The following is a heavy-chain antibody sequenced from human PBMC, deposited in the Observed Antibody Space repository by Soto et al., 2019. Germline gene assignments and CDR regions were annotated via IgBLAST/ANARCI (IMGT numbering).Heavy chain of an antibody. J-gene: IGHJ6*02. CDR2: IYSGGST. CDR1: GFTVSSNY. Sequence: GGSLRLSCAASGFTVSSNYMSWVRQAPGKGLEWVSVIYSGGSTYYADSVKGRFTISRDNSKNTLYLQMNSLRAEDTAVYYCARDQSSYGMAVWGQGTMVTVSS. CDR3: ARDQSSYGMAV. V-gene: IGHV3-53*01.